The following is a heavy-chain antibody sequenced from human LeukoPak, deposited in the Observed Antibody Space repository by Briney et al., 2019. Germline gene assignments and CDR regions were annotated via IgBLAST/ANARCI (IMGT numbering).Heavy chain of an antibody. CDR2: ISSDGNIT. CDR3: ARQVAAAPRVFDY. J-gene: IGHJ4*02. V-gene: IGHV3-74*01. D-gene: IGHD6-25*01. CDR1: GFTFSSYW. Sequence: PGRSLRLSCAASGFTFSSYWMHWVRQAPGKGLVWVSRISSDGNITSYADSVKGRFTISRDNAKNTLYLQVNSLRAEDTAVYYCARQVAAAPRVFDYWGQGTLVTVSS.